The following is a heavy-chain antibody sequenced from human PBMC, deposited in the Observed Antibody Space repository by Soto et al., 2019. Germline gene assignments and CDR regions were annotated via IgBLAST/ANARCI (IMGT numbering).Heavy chain of an antibody. CDR2: INSDGSTT. Sequence: PGGSLRLSCAASGYTFSSYWMHWVRQAPGKGLEWVARINSDGSTTTYADSVKGRFTISRDNAWDTALLQMNSLRVEDTAVYYCATYNDYYDMDVWGQGTTVTVYS. J-gene: IGHJ6*02. CDR3: ATYNDYYDMDV. D-gene: IGHD1-1*01. V-gene: IGHV3-74*01. CDR1: GYTFSSYW.